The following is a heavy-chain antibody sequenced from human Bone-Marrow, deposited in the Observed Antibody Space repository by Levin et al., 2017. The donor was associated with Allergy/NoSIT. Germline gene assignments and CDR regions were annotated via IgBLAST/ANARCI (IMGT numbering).Heavy chain of an antibody. D-gene: IGHD3-10*01. V-gene: IGHV3-66*01. CDR2: IYSGGGT. J-gene: IGHJ6*03. Sequence: GGSLRLSCAASAFTVSSDYMNWVRQAPGKGLEWVAVIYSGGGTYYADSVKGRFAISRDNSKNTLYLQMNSLRAEDTAMYYCARGGRRGSFKTYSMDVWGKGTSVTVSS. CDR3: ARGGRRGSFKTYSMDV. CDR1: AFTVSSDY.